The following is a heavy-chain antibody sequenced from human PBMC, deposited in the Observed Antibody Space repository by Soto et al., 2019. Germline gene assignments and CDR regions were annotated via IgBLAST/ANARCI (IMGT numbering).Heavy chain of an antibody. Sequence: VQLLESGGGLVQPGGSLRLSCAASGFTFSSYAMSWVRQAPGKGLEWVSAISGSGGSTYYADSVKGRFTISRDNSKNTLYLQMNSLRAEDTAVYYCAKDLGITMIVVVTAPFDYWGQGTLVTVSS. CDR2: ISGSGGST. D-gene: IGHD3-22*01. J-gene: IGHJ4*02. V-gene: IGHV3-23*01. CDR1: GFTFSSYA. CDR3: AKDLGITMIVVVTAPFDY.